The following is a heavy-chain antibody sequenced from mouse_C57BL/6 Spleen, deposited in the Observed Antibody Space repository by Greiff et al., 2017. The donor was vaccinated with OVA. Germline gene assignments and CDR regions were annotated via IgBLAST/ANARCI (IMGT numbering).Heavy chain of an antibody. V-gene: IGHV2-2*01. Sequence: VQLQQSGPGLVQPSQSLSITCTVSGFSLTSYGVHWVRQSPGKGLEWLGVIWSGGSTYYNAAFISRLSISKDNSKSQVFFKMNSLQADDTAIYYCARKPHWDGAMDYWGQVTSVTVSS. CDR2: IWSGGST. D-gene: IGHD4-1*01. J-gene: IGHJ4*01. CDR3: ARKPHWDGAMDY. CDR1: GFSLTSYG.